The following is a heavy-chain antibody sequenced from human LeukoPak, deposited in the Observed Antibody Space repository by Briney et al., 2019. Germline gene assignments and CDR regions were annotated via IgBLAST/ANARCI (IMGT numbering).Heavy chain of an antibody. CDR2: IWYDGSNK. J-gene: IGHJ4*02. CDR1: GFTFSSYG. D-gene: IGHD3-22*01. V-gene: IGHV3-33*06. CDR3: AKGAYYYDSSGQYYFAY. Sequence: GGSLRLSCAASGFTFSSYGMHWVRQAPGKGLEWVAVIWYDGSNKYYADSVKGRFTISRDNSKNTLYLQMNSLRAEDTAVYYCAKGAYYYDSSGQYYFAYWGQGTLVTVSS.